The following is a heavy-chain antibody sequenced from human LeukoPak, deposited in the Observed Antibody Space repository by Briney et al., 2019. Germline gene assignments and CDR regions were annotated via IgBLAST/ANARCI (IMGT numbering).Heavy chain of an antibody. CDR2: MNPNSGNT. CDR3: ARDVIVGAQSMYNFDY. J-gene: IGHJ4*02. V-gene: IGHV1-8*01. D-gene: IGHD1-26*01. CDR1: GYTFTNYD. Sequence: ASVKVSCKASGYTFTNYDINWVRQAAGQGLEWMGWMNPNSGNTGYAQKFQGRVTMTRDTSTSTVYMELSSLRSEDTAVYYCARDVIVGAQSMYNFDYWGQGTLVTVSS.